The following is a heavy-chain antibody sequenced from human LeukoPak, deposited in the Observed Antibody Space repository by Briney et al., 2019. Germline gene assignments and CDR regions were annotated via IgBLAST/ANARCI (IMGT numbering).Heavy chain of an antibody. J-gene: IGHJ4*02. CDR2: ISASGGST. D-gene: IGHD2-2*01. CDR3: ATLSAGDILVVPAAVDY. CDR1: GFIFSSYA. V-gene: IGHV3-23*01. Sequence: PGGSLRLSCAASGFIFSSYAMSWVRQAPGKGLEWVSTISASGGSTYYADSVKGRFTISRDNSNNTLYLQMNSLRAEDTAVYYCATLSAGDILVVPAAVDYWGQGTLVTVSS.